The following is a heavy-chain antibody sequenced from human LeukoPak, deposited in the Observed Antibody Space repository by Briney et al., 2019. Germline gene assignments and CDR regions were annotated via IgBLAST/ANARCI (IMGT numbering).Heavy chain of an antibody. CDR2: ISYDGSNK. CDR3: ARDQGGIQLWFRY. D-gene: IGHD5-18*01. J-gene: IGHJ4*02. V-gene: IGHV3-30*04. Sequence: GGSLRLSCAASRFTFSSYAIHWVRQAPGKGLEWVAVISYDGSNKYYADSVKGRFTISRDNSKNTLYLQMNSLRAEDTAVYYCARDQGGIQLWFRYWGRGTLVTVSS. CDR1: RFTFSSYA.